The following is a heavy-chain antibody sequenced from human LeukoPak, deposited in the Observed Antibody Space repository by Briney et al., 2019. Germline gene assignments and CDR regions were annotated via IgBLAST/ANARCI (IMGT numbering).Heavy chain of an antibody. CDR1: GFRFSNYW. CDR2: IRTDGGST. D-gene: IGHD2-8*02. V-gene: IGHV3-74*01. Sequence: GGSLRLSCAASGFRFSNYWIHWVRQAPARGLVWVSRIRTDGGSTAYADFVKGRFTISRDNAKNTVYLQMNSLRADDTAVYYCARDMETGGRAFDSWGQGTLVTVSS. J-gene: IGHJ4*02. CDR3: ARDMETGGRAFDS.